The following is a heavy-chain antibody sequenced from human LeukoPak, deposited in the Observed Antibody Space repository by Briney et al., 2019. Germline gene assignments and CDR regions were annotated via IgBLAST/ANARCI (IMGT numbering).Heavy chain of an antibody. CDR3: ARSYYCSSTSCYPLYHFDY. CDR2: IYPGDSDT. D-gene: IGHD2-2*01. CDR1: GYIFTSYW. J-gene: IGHJ4*02. V-gene: IGHV5-51*01. Sequence: GESLKISCKGSGYIFTSYWIGWVRQMPGKGLEWMGIIYPGDSDTRYSPSFQGQVTISADKSISTAYLQWSSLKASDTAMYYCARSYYCSSTSCYPLYHFDYWGQGTLVTVSS.